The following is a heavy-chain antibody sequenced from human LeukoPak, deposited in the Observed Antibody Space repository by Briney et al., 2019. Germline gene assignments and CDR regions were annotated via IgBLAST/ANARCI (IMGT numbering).Heavy chain of an antibody. D-gene: IGHD3-9*01. CDR2: ISSSGSTI. Sequence: GGSLRLSCAASGFTFSDYYMSWIRQAPGKGLEWVSYISSSGSTIYYADSVKGRFTISRDNAKNSLYLQMNSLRAEDTAVYYCARDRGLTYYDIFGRRVKGQTSFWFDPWGQGTLVTVSS. V-gene: IGHV3-11*04. CDR1: GFTFSDYY. J-gene: IGHJ5*02. CDR3: ARDRGLTYYDIFGRRVKGQTSFWFDP.